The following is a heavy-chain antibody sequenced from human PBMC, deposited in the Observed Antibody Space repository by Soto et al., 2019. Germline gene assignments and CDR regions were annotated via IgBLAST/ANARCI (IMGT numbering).Heavy chain of an antibody. CDR2: ISTHNGNT. CDR1: VFTSSG. Sequence: QVQLVQSGAEVKKPGASVKVSCKASVFTSSGISWVRQAPGQRLEWMGWISTHNGNTIYAQKFQGRVIMTMDSSTTTVYVELRSRRPDDTAVYLCAREGILGIFDAYDLWGQGRMVTVSS. CDR3: AREGILGIFDAYDL. J-gene: IGHJ3*01. D-gene: IGHD3-3*01. V-gene: IGHV1-18*04.